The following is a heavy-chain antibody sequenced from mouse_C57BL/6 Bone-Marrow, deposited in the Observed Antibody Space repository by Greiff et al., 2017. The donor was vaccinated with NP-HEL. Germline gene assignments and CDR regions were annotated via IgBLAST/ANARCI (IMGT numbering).Heavy chain of an antibody. J-gene: IGHJ4*01. V-gene: IGHV1-26*01. CDR1: GYTFTDYY. D-gene: IGHD2-2*01. Sequence: EVQLQQSGPELVKPGASVKISCKASGYTFTDYYMNWVKQSHGKSLEWIGDINPNNGGTSYNQKFKGKATLTVDKSSSTAYMELRSLTSEDSAVYYCASGRLRRAMDYWGQGTSVTVSS. CDR3: ASGRLRRAMDY. CDR2: INPNNGGT.